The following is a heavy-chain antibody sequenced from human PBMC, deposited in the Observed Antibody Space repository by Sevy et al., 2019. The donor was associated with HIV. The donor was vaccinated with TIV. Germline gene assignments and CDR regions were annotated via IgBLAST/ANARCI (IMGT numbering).Heavy chain of an antibody. CDR3: ARDGGYRLD. Sequence: GGSLRLSCAASGFTVSSNYMSWVRQAPGKGLDWVSLIYSGCGTDYADSVKGRFTISRDSSKNTLYLQMNSLRTEDTAVYYCARDGGYRLDWGQGTLVTVSS. D-gene: IGHD2-2*01. CDR2: IYSGCGT. V-gene: IGHV3-66*02. J-gene: IGHJ4*02. CDR1: GFTVSSNY.